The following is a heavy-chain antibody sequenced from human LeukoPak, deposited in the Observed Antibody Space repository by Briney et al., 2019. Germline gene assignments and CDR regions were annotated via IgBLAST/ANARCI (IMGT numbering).Heavy chain of an antibody. CDR3: AGSFGGSGYNSGDAFDI. Sequence: ASVKVSCKASGYTFTSYGISWVRQAPGQGLEWMGWISAYNGNTNYAQKLQGRVTMTTDTSTSTAYMELRSLRSDDTAVYYCAGSFGGSGYNSGDAFDIWGQGTMVTVSS. D-gene: IGHD3-22*01. V-gene: IGHV1-18*01. CDR2: ISAYNGNT. J-gene: IGHJ3*02. CDR1: GYTFTSYG.